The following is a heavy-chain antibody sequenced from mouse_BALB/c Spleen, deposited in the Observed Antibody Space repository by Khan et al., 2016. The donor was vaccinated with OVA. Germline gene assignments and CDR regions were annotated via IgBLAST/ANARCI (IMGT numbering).Heavy chain of an antibody. J-gene: IGHJ2*01. Sequence: QVQLKESGPGLVAPSQSLSITCTVSGFSLTNYAVHWVRQPPGKGLEWLGAIWAGGSTNYNSALLSRLGISKDNSKSQVFLKMNSLQTDDTALYYGARAYVITPDTFDYWGQSTTLTVSS. CDR3: ARAYVITPDTFDY. V-gene: IGHV2-9*02. CDR2: IWAGGST. CDR1: GFSLTNYA. D-gene: IGHD2-4*01.